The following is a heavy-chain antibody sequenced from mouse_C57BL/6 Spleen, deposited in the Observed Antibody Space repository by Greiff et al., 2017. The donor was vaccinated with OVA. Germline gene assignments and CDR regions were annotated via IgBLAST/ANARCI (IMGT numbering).Heavy chain of an antibody. V-gene: IGHV1-53*01. CDR1: GYTFTSYW. Sequence: QVQLQQPGTELVKPGASVKLSCKASGYTFTSYWMHWVKQRPGQGLEWIGNINPSNGGTNYNEKFKSKATLTVDKSSSTAYMQLSSLTSEDSAVYYCARGDYSNYYWYFDVWGTGTTVTVSS. CDR2: INPSNGGT. J-gene: IGHJ1*03. CDR3: ARGDYSNYYWYFDV. D-gene: IGHD2-5*01.